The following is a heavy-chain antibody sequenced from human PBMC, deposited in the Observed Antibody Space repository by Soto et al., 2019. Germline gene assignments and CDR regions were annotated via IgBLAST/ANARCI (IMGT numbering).Heavy chain of an antibody. CDR1: GFIFSDYT. Sequence: GVLRLSCVASGFIFSDYTMNWVRQAPGRGLEWVSCIGSSSDYVHYGTSVRGRFTISRDNAKNLLFLEMNSLRPEDTAVYYCARDQDHYRGTASNYYDGWFEPWGQGTLVTVSS. V-gene: IGHV3-21*04. CDR2: IGSSSDYV. D-gene: IGHD3-22*01. J-gene: IGHJ5*02. CDR3: ARDQDHYRGTASNYYDGWFEP.